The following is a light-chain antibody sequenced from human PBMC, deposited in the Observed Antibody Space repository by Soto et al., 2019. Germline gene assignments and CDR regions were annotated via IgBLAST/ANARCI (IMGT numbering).Light chain of an antibody. V-gene: IGKV4-1*01. CDR2: CAS. CDR3: QQYYSTPYT. Sequence: DIVMTQSPDSLAVSLGERATINCKSSQSVLYSSNNKNYLAWYQQKPGQPPKLLIYCASTRESGVPDRFSGSGSGTDLTLTISSLQAEDVAVYSCQQYYSTPYTFGQGTKLEIK. J-gene: IGKJ2*01. CDR1: QSVLYSSNNKNY.